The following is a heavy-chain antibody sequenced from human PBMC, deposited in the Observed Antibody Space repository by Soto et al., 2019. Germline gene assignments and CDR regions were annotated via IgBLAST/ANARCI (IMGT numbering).Heavy chain of an antibody. D-gene: IGHD6-13*01. V-gene: IGHV4-59*01. CDR1: GGSINSYY. CDR3: ARRMAAGMYFDY. J-gene: IGHJ4*02. Sequence: SETLSLTCTVFGGSINSYYWTWIRQPPGKGLEWMGYIHYSGSTNYNPSLMSRVTISVDTSKNQFSLKLNSVTAADTAVYYCARRMAAGMYFDYWGQGTLVTVSS. CDR2: IHYSGST.